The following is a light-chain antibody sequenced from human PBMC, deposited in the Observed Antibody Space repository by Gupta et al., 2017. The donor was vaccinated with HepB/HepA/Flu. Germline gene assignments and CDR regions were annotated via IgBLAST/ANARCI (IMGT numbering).Light chain of an antibody. Sequence: DIVMTQSPETLAVSLGERATINCKSSQSVLYSSNNKNYFGWYQQKPGQPPKLLISWASTRESGVPDRFSGSGSGTDFTLTISSLQAEDVAVYYCQQEDSTPITFGGGTKVEIK. CDR2: WAS. J-gene: IGKJ4*01. CDR1: QSVLYSSNNKNY. V-gene: IGKV4-1*01. CDR3: QQEDSTPIT.